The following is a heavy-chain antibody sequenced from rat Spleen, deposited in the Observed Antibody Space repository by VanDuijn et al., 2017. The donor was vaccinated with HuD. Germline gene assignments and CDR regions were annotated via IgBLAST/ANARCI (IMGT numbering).Heavy chain of an antibody. J-gene: IGHJ1*01. CDR1: GFTFSDYA. D-gene: IGHD3-4*01. CDR2: INYDGRST. Sequence: EVQLVESGGGLVQPGRSLKLSCAASGFTFSDYAMAWVRQAPKKGLEWVATINYDGRSTFYRDSVRDRFTISRDNTKSTLYLQMDSLKSEDTATYYCARHPQLGTYWYFDFWGPGTMVTVSS. V-gene: IGHV5-17*01. CDR3: ARHPQLGTYWYFDF.